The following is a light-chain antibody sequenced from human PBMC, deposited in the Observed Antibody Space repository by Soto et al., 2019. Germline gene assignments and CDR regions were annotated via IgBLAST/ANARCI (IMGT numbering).Light chain of an antibody. Sequence: QSALTQPASVSGSPGQSITISCTGTSGDVGNYNLVSWFQHHPGEAPKLLIYEGFRRPSGVSNRFSGSKSGNTASLTVSALQAEDEANYYCSSSAVSDTMIFGGGTKLTVL. CDR2: EGF. V-gene: IGLV2-23*01. J-gene: IGLJ2*01. CDR3: SSSAVSDTMI. CDR1: SGDVGNYNL.